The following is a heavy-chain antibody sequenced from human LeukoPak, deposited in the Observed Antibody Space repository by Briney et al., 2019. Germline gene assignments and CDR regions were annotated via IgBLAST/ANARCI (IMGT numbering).Heavy chain of an antibody. Sequence: PSETLSLTCTVSGGSISGYFCSWIRQPPGKGLEWIGYIYYSGSTNYNPSLKSRVTISVDTSKNQFSLKLSSVTAADTAVYYCARGNYYGMDVWGQGTTVTVSS. V-gene: IGHV4-59*01. CDR3: ARGNYYGMDV. CDR1: GGSISGYF. J-gene: IGHJ6*02. CDR2: IYYSGST.